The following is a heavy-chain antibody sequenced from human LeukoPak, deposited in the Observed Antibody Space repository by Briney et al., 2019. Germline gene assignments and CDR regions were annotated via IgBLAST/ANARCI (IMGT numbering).Heavy chain of an antibody. V-gene: IGHV3-21*01. CDR3: ARVPFPGSGTRRGNNWFDP. CDR1: GFTFSSYR. Sequence: GGALRLSCAASGFTFSSYRMYWVRLPPARGLAWVSSISSSSSDIYYADSVTRRVTISRENAKNSLYLQMNSLRAEATAVYYCARVPFPGSGTRRGNNWFDPWGQGTLVTVSS. J-gene: IGHJ5*02. D-gene: IGHD3-10*01. CDR2: ISSSSSDI.